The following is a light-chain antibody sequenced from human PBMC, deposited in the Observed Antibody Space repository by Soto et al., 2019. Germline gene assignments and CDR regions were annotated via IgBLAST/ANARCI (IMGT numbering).Light chain of an antibody. CDR2: EVR. CDR1: NRDVGSYNL. Sequence: QSVLTHPASVSGSPGQSLTISCTGTNRDVGSYNLVSWYQQRPGEAPKLIISEVRNRPSGISYRFTGSKSGNTASLTISGLQAEDEADYYCSSYTTTSTLVFGGGTKVTVL. J-gene: IGLJ3*02. CDR3: SSYTTTSTLV. V-gene: IGLV2-14*01.